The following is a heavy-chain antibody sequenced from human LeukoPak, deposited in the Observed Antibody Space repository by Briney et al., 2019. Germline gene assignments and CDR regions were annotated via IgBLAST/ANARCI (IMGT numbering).Heavy chain of an antibody. V-gene: IGHV1-69*05. D-gene: IGHD1-26*01. CDR3: ARSSSIVGATTVRYYYYYYMDV. J-gene: IGHJ6*03. CDR2: IIPIFGTA. CDR1: GGTFSSYA. Sequence: GASVKVSCKASGGTFSSYAISWVRQAPGQGLEWMGEIIPIFGTANYAQKFQGRVTITTDESTSTAYMELSSLRSEDTAVYYCARSSSIVGATTVRYYYYYYMDVWGKGTTVTVSS.